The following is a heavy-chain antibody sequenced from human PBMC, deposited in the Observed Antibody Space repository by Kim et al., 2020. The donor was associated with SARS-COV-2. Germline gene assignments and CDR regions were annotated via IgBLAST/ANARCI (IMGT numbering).Heavy chain of an antibody. D-gene: IGHD2-15*01. CDR2: IKQDGSEK. V-gene: IGHV3-7*01. Sequence: GGSLRLSCAASGFTFSSYWMSWVRQAPGKGLEWVANIKQDGSEKYYVDSVKGRFTISRDNAKNSLYLQMNSLRAEDTAVYYCARDLVVAATYYYYGMDVWGQGTTVTVSS. CDR3: ARDLVVAATYYYYGMDV. CDR1: GFTFSSYW. J-gene: IGHJ6*02.